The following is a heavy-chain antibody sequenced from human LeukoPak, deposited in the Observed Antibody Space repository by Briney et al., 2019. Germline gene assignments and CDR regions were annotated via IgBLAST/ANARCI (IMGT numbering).Heavy chain of an antibody. D-gene: IGHD1-26*01. CDR2: IPTSGISV. J-gene: IGHJ4*02. CDR3: TRAVGLGPGAHFDQ. V-gene: IGHV3-11*01. CDR1: GFSFSRYY. Sequence: PGGSLRLSCAASGFSFSRYYMSWVRQTPGKALEWISSIPTSGISVQHADSVRGRFTASRDDAKNSLHLQMDSLRVEDTAVYYCTRAVGLGPGAHFDQWGQGALVIVSS.